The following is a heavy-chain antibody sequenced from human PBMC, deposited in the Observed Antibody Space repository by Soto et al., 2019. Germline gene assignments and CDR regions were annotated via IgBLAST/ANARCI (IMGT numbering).Heavy chain of an antibody. V-gene: IGHV3-23*01. CDR2: VSGGSGVT. D-gene: IGHD1-1*01. CDR1: GFSFSTYG. Sequence: EMQLLESGAGLVQPGGSLRLSCVVSGFSFSTYGVTWVRQAPGKGLEWVCGVSGGSGVTHYTDYVKGRFTMAGDESKDTVYLQMHSLRGEDTAVYYCTRWNGYGDLWGQGTLVTVSS. J-gene: IGHJ5*02. CDR3: TRWNGYGDL.